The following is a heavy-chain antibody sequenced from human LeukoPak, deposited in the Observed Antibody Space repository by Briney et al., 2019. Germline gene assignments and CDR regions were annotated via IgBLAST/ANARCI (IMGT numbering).Heavy chain of an antibody. CDR3: AKSGRDILGITGTT. CDR1: GFSFDSYW. V-gene: IGHV3-7*03. Sequence: HPGGSLRLSCVASGFSFDSYWMNWVRQAPGRGLEWVANINHDATEKYYVDSVKGRFTISRDNSKNTLYLQMNSLRAEDTAVYYCAKSGRDILGITGTTWGQGTLVTVSS. J-gene: IGHJ4*02. CDR2: INHDATEK. D-gene: IGHD1-7*01.